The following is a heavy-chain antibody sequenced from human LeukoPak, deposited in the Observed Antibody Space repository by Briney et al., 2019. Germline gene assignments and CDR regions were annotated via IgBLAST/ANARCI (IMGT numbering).Heavy chain of an antibody. V-gene: IGHV4-39*01. CDR1: GGSISSSSYY. J-gene: IGHJ5*02. CDR3: ASQVLWFGELPAFDP. D-gene: IGHD3-10*01. Sequence: SETLSLTCTVSGGSISSSSYYWGWIRQPPGKGLEWIGSTYYSGSTYYNPSLKSRVTISVDTSKNQFSLKLSSVTAADTAVYYCASQVLWFGELPAFDPWGQGTLVTVSS. CDR2: TYYSGST.